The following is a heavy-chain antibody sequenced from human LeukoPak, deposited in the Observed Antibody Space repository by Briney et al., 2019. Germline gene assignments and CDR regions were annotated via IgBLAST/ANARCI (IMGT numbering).Heavy chain of an antibody. CDR1: GYTFTSYD. CDR2: MNPNSGNT. J-gene: IGHJ6*02. CDR3: ARGQARSYKYYYGMDV. D-gene: IGHD1-26*01. V-gene: IGHV1-8*01. Sequence: ASVKVSFKASGYTFTSYDINWVRQATGQGLEWMGWMNPNSGNTGYAQKFQGRVTMTRNTSISTAYMELSSLRSEDTAVYYCARGQARSYKYYYGMDVWGQGTTVTVSS.